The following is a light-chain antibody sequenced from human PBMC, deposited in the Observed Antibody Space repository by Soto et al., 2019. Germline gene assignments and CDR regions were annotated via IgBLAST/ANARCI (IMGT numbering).Light chain of an antibody. J-gene: IGKJ1*01. Sequence: DIQMTQSRSSLSASVGDRVTITCRASQGISNYLAWYQKKPGKVPKVLIYAASTLHSGVPSRFSGSGSATEFTLTITNVQPEDVATYYCQNYNSAPETFGPGTKVEIK. CDR2: AAS. CDR1: QGISNY. CDR3: QNYNSAPET. V-gene: IGKV1-27*01.